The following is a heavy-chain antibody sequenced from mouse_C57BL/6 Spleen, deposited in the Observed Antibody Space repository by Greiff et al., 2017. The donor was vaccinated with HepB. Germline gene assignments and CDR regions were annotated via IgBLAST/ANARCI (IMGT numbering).Heavy chain of an antibody. CDR2: IDPENGDT. J-gene: IGHJ2*01. D-gene: IGHD2-4*01. Sequence: EVKLQQSGAELVRPGASVKLSCTASGFNIKDDYMHWVKQRPEQGLEWIGWIDPENGDTEYASKFQGKATITADTSSNTAYLQLSSLTSEDTAVYYCTTYYYDYDGGYWGQGTTLTVSS. CDR3: TTYYYDYDGGY. CDR1: GFNIKDDY. V-gene: IGHV14-4*01.